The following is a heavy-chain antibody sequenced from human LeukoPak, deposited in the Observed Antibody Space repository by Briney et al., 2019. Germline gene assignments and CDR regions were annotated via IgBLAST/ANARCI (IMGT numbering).Heavy chain of an antibody. CDR2: INTNSGGT. J-gene: IGHJ4*02. CDR1: GYTFTGYY. D-gene: IGHD3-9*01. V-gene: IGHV1-2*02. CDR3: ARDYDILTGSPDPFDY. Sequence: ASVKVSCKASGYTFTGYYMHWVRQAPGQGLEWMGWINTNSGGTNYAQKFQGRVTMTRDTSISTAYMELSRLRSDDTAVYYCARDYDILTGSPDPFDYWGQGTLVTVSS.